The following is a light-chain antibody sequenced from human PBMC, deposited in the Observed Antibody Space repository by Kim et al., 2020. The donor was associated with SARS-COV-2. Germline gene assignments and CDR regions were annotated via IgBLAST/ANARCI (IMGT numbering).Light chain of an antibody. Sequence: EIVLTQSPGTLSLSPGERATLSCRASQSVSDTYLAWYQHKAGQAPRLLMYGTSNRAIGIPDRFSGSGSGTDFTLTISRLEPEDFAVYYCQQYRGSPPFTFGQGTKLEI. CDR3: QQYRGSPPFT. V-gene: IGKV3-20*01. CDR2: GTS. J-gene: IGKJ2*01. CDR1: QSVSDTY.